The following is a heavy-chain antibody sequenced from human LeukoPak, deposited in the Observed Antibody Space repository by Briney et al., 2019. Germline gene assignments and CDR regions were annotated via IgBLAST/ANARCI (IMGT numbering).Heavy chain of an antibody. J-gene: IGHJ3*02. CDR1: GFTFSSYW. D-gene: IGHD3-10*01. V-gene: IGHV3-74*01. CDR3: AREMRFGELAFDI. Sequence: PGGSLRLSCAASGFTFSSYWMHWVRQAPGKGLVLVSRISGDGSSTIYEDSVKGRFTISRDNPKNTLYLQMNSLRAEDTAVYYCAREMRFGELAFDIWGQGTMVTVSS. CDR2: ISGDGSST.